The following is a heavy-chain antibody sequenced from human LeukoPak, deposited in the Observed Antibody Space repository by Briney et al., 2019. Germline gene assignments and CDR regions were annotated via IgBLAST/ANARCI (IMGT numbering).Heavy chain of an antibody. CDR1: GYTFTGYY. J-gene: IGHJ4*02. D-gene: IGHD6-13*01. CDR3: ARFSSIAAAFDY. V-gene: IGHV1-2*02. Sequence: PRASVNVSCKASGYTFTGYYMHWVRQAPGQGLEWMGWINPNSGGTNYAQKFQGRVTMTRDTSISTAYMELSRLRGDDTAVYYCARFSSIAAAFDYWGLGTLVTVSS. CDR2: INPNSGGT.